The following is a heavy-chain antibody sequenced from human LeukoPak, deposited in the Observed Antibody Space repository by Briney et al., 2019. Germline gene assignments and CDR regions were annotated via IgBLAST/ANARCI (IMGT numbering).Heavy chain of an antibody. J-gene: IGHJ4*02. CDR1: GGSISSGDYY. Sequence: SETLSLTCTVSGGSISSGDYYWSWIRQPPGKGLEWIGYIYYSGSTYYNPSLKSRVTISVDTSKNQFSLKLSSVTAADTAVYYCARNRDGYNSFDYWGQGTLVTVSS. D-gene: IGHD5-24*01. V-gene: IGHV4-30-4*01. CDR3: ARNRDGYNSFDY. CDR2: IYYSGST.